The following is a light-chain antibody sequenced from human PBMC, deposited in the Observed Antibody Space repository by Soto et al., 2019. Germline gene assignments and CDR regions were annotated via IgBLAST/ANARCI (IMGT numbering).Light chain of an antibody. CDR3: QQYNSWPPIT. V-gene: IGKV3-15*01. CDR2: GAS. J-gene: IGKJ5*01. Sequence: ENVLTQSPGTLSLSPGERATLSCRASQSVSSSYLAWYQQKPGQAPRLLIYGASTRATGIPARFSGSGSGTEFTLTISSLQSEDFAVYYCQQYNSWPPITFGQGTRLEIK. CDR1: QSVSSSY.